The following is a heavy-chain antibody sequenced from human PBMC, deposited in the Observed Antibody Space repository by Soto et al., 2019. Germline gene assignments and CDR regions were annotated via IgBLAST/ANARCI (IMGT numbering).Heavy chain of an antibody. J-gene: IGHJ4*02. V-gene: IGHV3-7*04. CDR3: AGGSGWLATG. Sequence: EVQLVESGGGLVQPGGSLRLSCAASGFTFSNYWMNWVRQAPGKGPEWVANIKQDGSEKNYVDSVKGRFTIFRDNAKDSLYRQMNSLRAEDTALYYCAGGSGWLATGWGQGTLVTVSS. CDR2: IKQDGSEK. CDR1: GFTFSNYW. D-gene: IGHD6-19*01.